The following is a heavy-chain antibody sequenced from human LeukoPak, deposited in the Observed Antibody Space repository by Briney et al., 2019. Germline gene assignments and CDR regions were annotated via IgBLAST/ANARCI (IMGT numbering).Heavy chain of an antibody. D-gene: IGHD3-10*01. CDR1: GFTFSSYG. CDR3: AKDRITMVRGVTWFDY. Sequence: PGRSLRLSCAASGFTFSSYGMHWVRQAPGKGLEWVAVISYDGSNKYYADSVKGRFTISGDNSKNTLYLQMNSLRAEDTAVYYCAKDRITMVRGVTWFDYWGQGTLVTVSS. CDR2: ISYDGSNK. J-gene: IGHJ4*02. V-gene: IGHV3-30*18.